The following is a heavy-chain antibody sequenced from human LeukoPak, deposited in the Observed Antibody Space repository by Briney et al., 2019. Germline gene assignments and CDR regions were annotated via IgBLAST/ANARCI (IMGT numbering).Heavy chain of an antibody. CDR1: GGSISSGGYY. D-gene: IGHD3-16*01. CDR3: ARAMGLRFGGWFDP. V-gene: IGHV4-31*03. J-gene: IGHJ5*02. Sequence: SETLSLTCTVSGGSISSGGYYWSWIRQHPGKGLEWIGYIYYSGSTYYNPSLKSRVTMSVDTSKNQFSLKLSSVTAADTAVYYCARAMGLRFGGWFDPWGQGTLVTVSS. CDR2: IYYSGST.